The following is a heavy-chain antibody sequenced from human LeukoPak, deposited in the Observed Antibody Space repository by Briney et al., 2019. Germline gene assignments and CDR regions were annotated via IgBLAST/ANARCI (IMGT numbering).Heavy chain of an antibody. CDR1: GGSFSGYY. CDR3: ARKAPEDWGFLFLDL. D-gene: IGHD3/OR15-3a*01. V-gene: IGHV4-34*01. J-gene: IGHJ2*01. CDR2: INHSGST. Sequence: SETLSLTCAAYGGSFSGYYWSWIRQPPGKGLEWIGEINHSGSTNYNPSLKSRVTISVDTSKNQFSLKLSSVTAADTSVYYCARKAPEDWGFLFLDLWGPGTPVT.